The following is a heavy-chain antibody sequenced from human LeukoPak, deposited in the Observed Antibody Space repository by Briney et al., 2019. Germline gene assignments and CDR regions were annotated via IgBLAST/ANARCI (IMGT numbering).Heavy chain of an antibody. V-gene: IGHV3-11*01. CDR2: ISSSGSTI. J-gene: IGHJ4*02. CDR1: GFTVSNNY. Sequence: PGGSLRLSCGAPGFTVSNNYMSWVRQAPGKGLEWVSYISSSGSTIYYADSVKGRFTISRDNAKNSLYLQMNSLRAEDTAVYYCARDTVGDSSAGYWGQGTLVTVSS. D-gene: IGHD3-22*01. CDR3: ARDTVGDSSAGY.